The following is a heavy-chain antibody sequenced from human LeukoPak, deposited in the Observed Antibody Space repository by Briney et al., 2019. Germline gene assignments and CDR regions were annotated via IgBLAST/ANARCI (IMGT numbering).Heavy chain of an antibody. Sequence: SETLSLTCSVSGYSIRSGYYWAWIRQPPGKGLEWLATIYRSGMTYYTPSLKSRLTISLDTSQNHFSLKFGSVTAADTAVYYCAREIVDYSSSSDYFDYWGQGILVTVSS. J-gene: IGHJ4*02. V-gene: IGHV4-38-2*02. CDR2: IYRSGMT. D-gene: IGHD6-6*01. CDR3: AREIVDYSSSSDYFDY. CDR1: GYSIRSGYY.